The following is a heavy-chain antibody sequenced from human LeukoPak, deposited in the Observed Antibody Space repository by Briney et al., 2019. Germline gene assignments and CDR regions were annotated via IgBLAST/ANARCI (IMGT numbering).Heavy chain of an antibody. CDR2: INPNSGST. J-gene: IGHJ4*02. Sequence: ASVKVSCKASGYTFTGYYMHWVRQAPGQGLEWMGWINPNSGSTNYAQKFQGRVTMTRDTSISTAYMELSRLRSDDTAVYYCARVMGTYCGGDCYSGFDYWGQGTLVTVSS. CDR1: GYTFTGYY. D-gene: IGHD2-21*01. CDR3: ARVMGTYCGGDCYSGFDY. V-gene: IGHV1-2*02.